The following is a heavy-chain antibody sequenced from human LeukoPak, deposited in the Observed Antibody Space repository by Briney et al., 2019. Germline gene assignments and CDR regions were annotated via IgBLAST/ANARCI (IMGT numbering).Heavy chain of an antibody. CDR2: IRYDGSNK. J-gene: IGHJ4*02. CDR1: GFTFSSYG. Sequence: PGGSLRLSCAASGFTFSSYGMHWVRQAPGKGLEWVAFIRYDGSNKYYADSVKGRFTISRDNSKNTLYLQMNSLRAEDTAVYYCAKDRGGYCSSTSCSYFDYWGQGTLVTVSS. V-gene: IGHV3-30*02. CDR3: AKDRGGYCSSTSCSYFDY. D-gene: IGHD2-2*01.